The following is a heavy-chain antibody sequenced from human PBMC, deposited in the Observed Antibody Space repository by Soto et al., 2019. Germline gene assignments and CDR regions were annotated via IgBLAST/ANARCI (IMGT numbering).Heavy chain of an antibody. J-gene: IGHJ3*02. V-gene: IGHV3-33*06. Sequence: QVQLVESGGGVVQPGRSLRLSCAASGFTFSTYGIHWVRQAPGKGLEWVAVIWYDGSNKDYADSVKGRFTISRDNSKKTMYLQMNSLRAEDTAVYYCAKEALVDTAMDTTGVDAFDIWGQGTMVTVSS. CDR1: GFTFSTYG. CDR2: IWYDGSNK. D-gene: IGHD5-18*01. CDR3: AKEALVDTAMDTTGVDAFDI.